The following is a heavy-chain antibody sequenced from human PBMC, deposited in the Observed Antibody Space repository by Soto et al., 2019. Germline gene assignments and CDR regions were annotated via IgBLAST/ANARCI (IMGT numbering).Heavy chain of an antibody. CDR1: GGSITNSNW. CDR2: IYHAGST. Sequence: QVQLQESGPRLVKPSGTLSLTCTVSGGSITNSNWWSWVRLPPAKGLGWNGDIYHAGSTKYNPSLERRVTMSVDTSNNLFALTLTSVTAADTAVYFCARGPPIVGNTTPLDSWGQGTLVTVS. J-gene: IGHJ4*02. CDR3: ARGPPIVGNTTPLDS. V-gene: IGHV4-4*02. D-gene: IGHD1-26*01.